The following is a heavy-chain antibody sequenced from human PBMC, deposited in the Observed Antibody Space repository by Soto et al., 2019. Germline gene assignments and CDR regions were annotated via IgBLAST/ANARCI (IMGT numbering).Heavy chain of an antibody. V-gene: IGHV3-21*06. D-gene: IGHD1-26*01. Sequence: WWSLRLSCQASVFNCIGYTMVWFRQGPGKGLEWLSSISSSSSFIYYADSMKGRLTVSRDNAKNSSYFELTKLRDEDTAVYYCAREGWELYFDSWGQGTLVTVSS. J-gene: IGHJ4*02. CDR2: ISSSSSFI. CDR3: AREGWELYFDS. CDR1: VFNCIGYT.